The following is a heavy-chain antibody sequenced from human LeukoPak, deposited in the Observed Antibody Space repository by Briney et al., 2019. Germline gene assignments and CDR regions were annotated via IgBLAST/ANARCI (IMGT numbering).Heavy chain of an antibody. Sequence: GASVKVSCKASAYTFTVYYMHWVRQAPGQALEWMGWIDPNNGGTNYAQKFQGRATMTRDTSISTAYMELSRLRSDDTAVYYCATGGAAGDYYFDYWGQGTLVTVSS. CDR3: ATGGAAGDYYFDY. V-gene: IGHV1-2*02. CDR1: AYTFTVYY. D-gene: IGHD6-13*01. J-gene: IGHJ4*02. CDR2: IDPNNGGT.